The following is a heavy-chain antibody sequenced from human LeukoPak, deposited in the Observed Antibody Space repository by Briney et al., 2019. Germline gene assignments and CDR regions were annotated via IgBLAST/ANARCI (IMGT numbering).Heavy chain of an antibody. Sequence: QPGGSLRLSCATSGFTFSGSAMHWVRQASGKGLEWVGRIRIKVNSYATAYTASVKGRFTISRDDSKNTAYLQMNSLKTEDTAVYYCARGALLWFGERMEYYFDYWGQGTLLTVSS. CDR3: ARGALLWFGERMEYYFDY. CDR2: IRIKVNSYAT. CDR1: GFTFSGSA. V-gene: IGHV3-73*01. J-gene: IGHJ4*02. D-gene: IGHD3-10*01.